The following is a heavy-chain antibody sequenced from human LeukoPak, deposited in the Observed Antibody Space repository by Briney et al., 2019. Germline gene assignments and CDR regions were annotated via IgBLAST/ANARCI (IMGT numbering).Heavy chain of an antibody. D-gene: IGHD6-19*01. V-gene: IGHV4-34*01. CDR3: ARGPPPQYSSGWYGDY. Sequence: ASETLSLTCAVSGGSVSGYYWSWIRQPPGKGLEWIGEIHHGGRTKYHPALKSRVTISVDTPNNQLSLKLSSMTAADTAVYYCARGPPPQYSSGWYGDYWGQGTLVTVSS. CDR1: GGSVSGYY. CDR2: IHHGGRT. J-gene: IGHJ4*02.